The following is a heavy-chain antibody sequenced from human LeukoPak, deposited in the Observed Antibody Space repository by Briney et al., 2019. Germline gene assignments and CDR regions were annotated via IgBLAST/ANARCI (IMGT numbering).Heavy chain of an antibody. J-gene: IGHJ5*02. CDR1: GGSISSHY. CDR2: IYYSGST. Sequence: SETLSLTCTVSGGSISSHYWSWIRQPPGKGLEWIGYIYYSGSTNYNPSLKSRVTISVDTSKNQFSLKLSSVTAADTAVYYCARVGYDCSGYYYGEWFDPWGQGTLVTVSS. CDR3: ARVGYDCSGYYYGEWFDP. V-gene: IGHV4-59*11. D-gene: IGHD3-22*01.